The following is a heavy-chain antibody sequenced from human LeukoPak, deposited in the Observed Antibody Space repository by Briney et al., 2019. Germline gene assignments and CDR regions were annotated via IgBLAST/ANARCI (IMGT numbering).Heavy chain of an antibody. V-gene: IGHV1-2*02. CDR3: ASCFGRDTSSCYEFDP. CDR1: GYTFTGYY. CDR2: INPNSGGT. D-gene: IGHD2-2*01. J-gene: IGHJ5*02. Sequence: GASVKVSCKASGYTFTGYYMHWVRQAPGQGLEWMGWINPNSGGTNYAQKFQGRVTMTRDTSISTAYMELSRLRSDDTAVYYCASCFGRDTSSCYEFDPWGQGTLVTVSA.